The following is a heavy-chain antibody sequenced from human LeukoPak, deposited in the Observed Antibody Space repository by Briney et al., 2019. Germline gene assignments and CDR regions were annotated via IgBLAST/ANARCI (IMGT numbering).Heavy chain of an antibody. CDR2: IMPLFGTA. D-gene: IGHD4-17*01. Sequence: SVKVSCKASGYTFTSYDINWVRQAPGQGLEWLGGIMPLFGTAGYAQKFQGRVTITKDESTRRVYLELTSLTSDDTAVYYCARDVHGDYGSGWFDPWGQGTLVSLSS. V-gene: IGHV1-69*05. J-gene: IGHJ5*02. CDR1: GYTFTSYD. CDR3: ARDVHGDYGSGWFDP.